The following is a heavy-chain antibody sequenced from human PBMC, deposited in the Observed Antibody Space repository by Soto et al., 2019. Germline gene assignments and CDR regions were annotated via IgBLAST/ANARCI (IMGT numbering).Heavy chain of an antibody. CDR3: AKGSSDYDSSGYYYVPAPFDY. CDR2: ISGSGGST. D-gene: IGHD3-22*01. CDR1: GFTFSSYA. V-gene: IGHV3-23*01. J-gene: IGHJ4*02. Sequence: PGGALRLSCAAYGFTFSSYAMSWVRQAPGKGLEWVSAISGSGGSTYYADSVKGRFTISRDNSKNTLYLQMNSLRAEDTAVYYCAKGSSDYDSSGYYYVPAPFDYWGQGTLVTVS.